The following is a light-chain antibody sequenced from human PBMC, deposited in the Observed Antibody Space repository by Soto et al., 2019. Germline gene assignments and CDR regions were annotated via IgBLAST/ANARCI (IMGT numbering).Light chain of an antibody. CDR3: CSYAGSSTFWV. CDR1: SSDVGSYNL. Sequence: QSALTQPASESGSPGQSITISCTATSSDVGSYNLVSWYQQHPGNAPKLMIYEGSKRPSGVSNRFSGSRSGNTASLTISGLQAEDEADYYCCSYAGSSTFWVFGGGTKLTVL. V-gene: IGLV2-23*03. J-gene: IGLJ3*02. CDR2: EGS.